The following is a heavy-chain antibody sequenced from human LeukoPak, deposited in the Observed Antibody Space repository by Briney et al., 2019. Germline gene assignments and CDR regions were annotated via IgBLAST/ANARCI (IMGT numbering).Heavy chain of an antibody. V-gene: IGHV1-2*02. J-gene: IGHJ4*02. CDR2: INPNSGVT. D-gene: IGHD5-24*01. CDR1: RYTFTGYY. Sequence: VASVKVSCKASRYTFTGYYMHWVRQAPGQGLEWMGWINPNSGVTDYAQNFQGRVTMTRDTSISTAYMELSRLRSDDTAVYYCARVVVRDANNYKDYWGQGTLVTVSS. CDR3: ARVVVRDANNYKDY.